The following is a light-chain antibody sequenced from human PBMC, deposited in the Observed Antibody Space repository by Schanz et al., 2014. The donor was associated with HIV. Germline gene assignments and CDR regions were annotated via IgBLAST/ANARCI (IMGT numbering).Light chain of an antibody. J-gene: IGLJ2*01. Sequence: QSALTQPPFASGSPGQSVTISCSGTRSDVGGYNYVSWYQQHPGEAPKVLMYEVNKRPSGVPDRFSGSKSGNTASLTVSGLRAEDEADYYCASYAGNNNVLFGGGTKLTVL. CDR1: RSDVGGYNY. CDR3: ASYAGNNNVL. CDR2: EVN. V-gene: IGLV2-8*01.